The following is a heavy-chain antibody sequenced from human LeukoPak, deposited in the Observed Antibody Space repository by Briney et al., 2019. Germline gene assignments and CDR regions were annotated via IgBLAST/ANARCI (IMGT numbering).Heavy chain of an antibody. CDR1: GGSFSGYY. D-gene: IGHD2-2*01. CDR3: ARNRYCSSTSCGGLGP. CDR2: INHSGST. J-gene: IGHJ5*02. V-gene: IGHV4-34*01. Sequence: SETLSLTCAVYGGSFSGYYWSWIRQPPGKGLEWIGEINHSGSTNYNPSLKSRVTIPVDTSKNQFSLKLSSVTAADTAVYYCARNRYCSSTSCGGLGPWGQGTLVTVSS.